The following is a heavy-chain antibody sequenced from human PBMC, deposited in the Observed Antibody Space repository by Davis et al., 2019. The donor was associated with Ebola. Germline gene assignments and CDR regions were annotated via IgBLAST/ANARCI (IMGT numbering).Heavy chain of an antibody. CDR3: ARVEMATIEGFDY. Sequence: MPSETLSLTCTVSGGSISGYYWSWIRLPWGLEWIGEINHSGSTNYNPSLKSRVTISVDTSKNQFSLKLSSVTAADTAVYYCARVEMATIEGFDYWGQGTLVTVSS. CDR2: INHSGST. CDR1: GGSISGYY. V-gene: IGHV4-34*01. J-gene: IGHJ4*02. D-gene: IGHD5-24*01.